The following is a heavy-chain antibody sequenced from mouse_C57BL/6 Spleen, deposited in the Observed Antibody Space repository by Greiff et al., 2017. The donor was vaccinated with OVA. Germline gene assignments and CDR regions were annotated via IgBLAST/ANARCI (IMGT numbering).Heavy chain of an antibody. V-gene: IGHV5-4*01. J-gene: IGHJ3*01. D-gene: IGHD1-1*01. CDR2: ISDGGSYT. CDR1: GFTFSSYA. CDR3: AREITTVAY. Sequence: EVMLVESGGGLVKPGGSLKLSCAASGFTFSSYAMSWVRQTPEKRLEWVATISDGGSYTYYPDNVKGRFTISRDNAKNNLYLQMSHLKSEDTAMYYCAREITTVAYWGQGTLVTVSA.